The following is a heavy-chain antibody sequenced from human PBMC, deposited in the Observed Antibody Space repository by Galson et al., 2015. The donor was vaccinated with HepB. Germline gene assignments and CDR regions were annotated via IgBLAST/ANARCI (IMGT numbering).Heavy chain of an antibody. V-gene: IGHV1-18*01. Sequence: SVKVSCTASGYTFTSYGISWVRQAPGQGLEWMGWISAYKGKTNYAQKLQGRVTMTTDTSTTTAYMELRSLRSDDAAVYYCGRSSSSSGRWFDPWGQGTLVTVSS. CDR2: ISAYKGKT. CDR3: GRSSSSSGRWFDP. CDR1: GYTFTSYG. J-gene: IGHJ5*01. D-gene: IGHD6-6*01.